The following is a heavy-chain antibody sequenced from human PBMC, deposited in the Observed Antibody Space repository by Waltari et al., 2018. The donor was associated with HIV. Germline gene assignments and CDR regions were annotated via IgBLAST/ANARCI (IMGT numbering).Heavy chain of an antibody. V-gene: IGHV3-7*03. CDR2: LRRDTYEA. CDR3: VRDDPGYVAIDY. J-gene: IGHJ4*02. D-gene: IGHD2-15*01. CDR1: GFDFRRFT. Sequence: LVQSGGGAVQEGGSLVLSCSGSGFDFRRFTLNWVRQTPRRGLEWGASLRRDTYEANYLASVRGRFIISRDNAKSSAYLEMTSLRVEDTATYYCVRDDPGYVAIDYWGQGSQVVVS.